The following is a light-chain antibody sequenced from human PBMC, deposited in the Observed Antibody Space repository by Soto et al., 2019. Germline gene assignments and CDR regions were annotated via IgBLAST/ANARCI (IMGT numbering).Light chain of an antibody. CDR2: DVS. V-gene: IGLV2-14*01. CDR1: SRDVGGYNY. CDR3: SSSTTSSTYV. Sequence: QSALTQPASVSGSPGQSITISCTGTSRDVGGYNYVSWYQQHPGKAPELMISDVSNRPSGVSNRFSGSKSGNTASLTISGLQTEDEADYYCSSSTTSSTYVFGTGTQRNVL. J-gene: IGLJ1*01.